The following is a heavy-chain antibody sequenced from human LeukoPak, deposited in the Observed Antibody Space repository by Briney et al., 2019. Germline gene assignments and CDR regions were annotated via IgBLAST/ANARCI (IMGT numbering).Heavy chain of an antibody. CDR3: AKGRYSNVRLDY. D-gene: IGHD4-11*01. CDR2: IRYDGSNK. Sequence: GGSLRLSCAASGLTFSSYGMHWVHQAPGKGLEWVAFIRYDGSNKYYAASVKGRFTISRDNSKNTLYLQMNSLRAEDTAVYYCAKGRYSNVRLDYWGQGTLVTVSS. CDR1: GLTFSSYG. J-gene: IGHJ4*02. V-gene: IGHV3-30*02.